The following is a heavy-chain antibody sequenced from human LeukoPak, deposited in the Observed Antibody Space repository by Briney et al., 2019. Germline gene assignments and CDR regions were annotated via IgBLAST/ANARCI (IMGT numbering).Heavy chain of an antibody. CDR3: ARLTYYYGSGSYYNSHFDY. V-gene: IGHV4-39*01. D-gene: IGHD3-10*01. CDR2: IYYSGRT. J-gene: IGHJ4*02. CDR1: GGSISSSTYY. Sequence: SETLSLTCTVSGGSISSSTYYWGWIRQPPVNGLEWIGTIYYSGRTYYNPSLKSRVTISVDTSKNQFSLKLSSVTAADTAVYYCARLTYYYGSGSYYNSHFDYCGQGTLVTVSS.